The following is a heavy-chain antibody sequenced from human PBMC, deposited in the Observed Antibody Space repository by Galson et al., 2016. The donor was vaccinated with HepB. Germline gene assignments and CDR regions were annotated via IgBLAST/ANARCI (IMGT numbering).Heavy chain of an antibody. D-gene: IGHD3-22*01. CDR2: IYDSGST. J-gene: IGHJ5*02. CDR3: ARDLGYDNNKWFDP. V-gene: IGHV4-59*11. CDR1: GASISSHY. Sequence: ETLSLTCTVSGASISSHYWGWIRQPPGKGLEWIAYIYDSGSTNYKPSLKSRVTISIDTSKNQFSLRLSSVTAADTALYYCARDLGYDNNKWFDPWGQGTLVTVSS.